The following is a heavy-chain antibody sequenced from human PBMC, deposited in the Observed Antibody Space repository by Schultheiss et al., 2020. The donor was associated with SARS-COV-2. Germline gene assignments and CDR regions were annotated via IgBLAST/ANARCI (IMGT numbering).Heavy chain of an antibody. J-gene: IGHJ4*02. D-gene: IGHD5-18*01. V-gene: IGHV3-23*01. Sequence: GGSLRLSCAASGFTFSSYAMSWVRQAPGKELEWVSAISGSGGSTYYADSVKGRFTISRDNSKNTLYLQMNSLRAEDTAVYYCAKGSGGYSYGYWVWGQGTLVTVSS. CDR1: GFTFSSYA. CDR3: AKGSGGYSYGYWV. CDR2: ISGSGGST.